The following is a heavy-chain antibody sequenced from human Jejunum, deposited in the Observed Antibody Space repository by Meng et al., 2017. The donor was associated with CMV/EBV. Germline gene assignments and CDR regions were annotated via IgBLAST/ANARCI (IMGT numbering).Heavy chain of an antibody. J-gene: IGHJ4*02. V-gene: IGHV3-7*01. CDR3: VKDRGVAYYETLSSYSYFDY. Sequence: YWRGWVRQAPEKGLEWVDHIKHDGSEKYYVDSVKGRFTNSRNNSKNKLYLRMNSLRAEDTSVYYCVKDRGVAYYETLSSYSYFDYWDQGTRVTVSS. D-gene: IGHD3-9*01. CDR2: IKHDGSEK. CDR1: YW.